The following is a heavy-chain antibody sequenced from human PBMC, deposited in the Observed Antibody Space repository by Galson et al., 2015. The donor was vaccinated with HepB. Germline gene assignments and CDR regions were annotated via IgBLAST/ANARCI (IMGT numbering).Heavy chain of an antibody. CDR1: GFTFSSYS. Sequence: SLRLSCAASGFTFSSYSMNWVRQAPGKGLEWVSYISSSSSTIYYADSVKGRFTISRDNAKNSLYLQMNSLRDEDTAVYYCARDPATVLAREKYYYYYYMDVWGKGTTVTVSS. CDR2: ISSSSSTI. D-gene: IGHD1-1*01. CDR3: ARDPATVLAREKYYYYYYMDV. J-gene: IGHJ6*03. V-gene: IGHV3-48*02.